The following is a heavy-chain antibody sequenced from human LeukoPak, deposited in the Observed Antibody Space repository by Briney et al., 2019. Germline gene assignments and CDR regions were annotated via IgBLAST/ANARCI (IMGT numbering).Heavy chain of an antibody. V-gene: IGHV3-21*01. J-gene: IGHJ4*02. Sequence: PGGSLRLSCAASGFTFSSYSMNWDRQAPGRGLEWVSSISSSSSYIYYADSVKGRFTISRDNAKNSLYLQMNSLRAEDTAVYYCARDARPRITIFGVIIIRTPFDYWGQGTLVTVSS. CDR3: ARDARPRITIFGVIIIRTPFDY. CDR1: GFTFSSYS. CDR2: ISSSSSYI. D-gene: IGHD3-3*01.